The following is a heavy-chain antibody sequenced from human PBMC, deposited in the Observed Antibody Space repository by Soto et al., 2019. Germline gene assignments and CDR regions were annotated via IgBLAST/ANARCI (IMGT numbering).Heavy chain of an antibody. V-gene: IGHV3-30*18. J-gene: IGHJ4*02. CDR1: GFTFSSYG. CDR2: ISYDGSNK. Sequence: PGGSLRLSCAASGFTFSSYGMHWVRQAPGKGLEWVAVISYDGSNKYYADSVKGRFTISRDNSKNTLYLQMNSLRAEDTAVYYCAKGLYYHFWSGTNFDYWGQGTLVTVSS. CDR3: AKGLYYHFWSGTNFDY. D-gene: IGHD3-3*01.